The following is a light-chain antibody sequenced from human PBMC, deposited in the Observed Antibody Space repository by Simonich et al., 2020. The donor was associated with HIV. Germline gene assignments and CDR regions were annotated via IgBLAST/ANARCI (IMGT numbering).Light chain of an antibody. J-gene: IGLJ2*01. Sequence: QSVLTQPPSVSSAPGQKVTISCSERSTNIGSNYVSWSQQLPGTAPKLLSYENNKPPDGIPDRFSGSKSGTSATLGITGLQTGDEADYYCGTWDSSLSVVVFGGGTKLTVL. CDR2: ENN. CDR3: GTWDSSLSVVV. CDR1: STNIGSNY. V-gene: IGLV1-51*01.